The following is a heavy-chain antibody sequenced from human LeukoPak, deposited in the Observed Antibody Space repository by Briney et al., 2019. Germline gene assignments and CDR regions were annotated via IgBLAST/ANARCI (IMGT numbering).Heavy chain of an antibody. CDR1: GFTFSSYA. Sequence: GRSLRLSCAAAGFTFSSYAMHWVRQAPGKGLEWVAVISYDGSNKYYADSVKGRFTISRDNSKNTLYLQMNNLRTEDTAVYYCAREALTTIIEDWGQGTLVTVSS. J-gene: IGHJ4*02. CDR2: ISYDGSNK. D-gene: IGHD3-22*01. V-gene: IGHV3-30*04. CDR3: AREALTTIIED.